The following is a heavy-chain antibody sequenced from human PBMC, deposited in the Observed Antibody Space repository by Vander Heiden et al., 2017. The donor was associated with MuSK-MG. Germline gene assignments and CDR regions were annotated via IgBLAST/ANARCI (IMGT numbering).Heavy chain of an antibody. J-gene: IGHJ4*02. Sequence: EVQLVESGGGLVQPGGSLRLSCAASGFTFSSYWMSWVRQAPGKGLEWVANIKQDGSEKYYVDSVKGRFTISRDNAKNSLYLQMNSLRAEDTAVYYCARGGSSGLVLYYFDYWGQGTLVTVSS. D-gene: IGHD6-19*01. CDR3: ARGGSSGLVLYYFDY. V-gene: IGHV3-7*03. CDR1: GFTFSSYW. CDR2: IKQDGSEK.